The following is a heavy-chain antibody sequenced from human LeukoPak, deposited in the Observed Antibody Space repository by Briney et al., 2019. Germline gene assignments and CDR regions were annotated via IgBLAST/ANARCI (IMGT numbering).Heavy chain of an antibody. D-gene: IGHD6-19*01. J-gene: IGHJ4*02. CDR3: ARVGMTSGSGCDY. V-gene: IGHV3-64*01. Sequence: GGSLRLSCAASGFTLSRHAMHWVRQAPGKGLEFVSAISSNGGITYYANSVKGRFTISGDSSKNTLYLQMGSLRAEDMALYYCARVGMTSGSGCDYWGQGTLVTVSS. CDR2: ISSNGGIT. CDR1: GFTLSRHA.